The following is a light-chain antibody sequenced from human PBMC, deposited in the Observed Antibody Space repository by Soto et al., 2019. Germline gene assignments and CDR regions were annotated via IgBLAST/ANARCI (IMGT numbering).Light chain of an antibody. CDR2: DDS. CDR3: QQYGSYWT. Sequence: DIQLTQSRYSVSSSVGYRFTSTGRASQGISSWLAWYQQRPGKDPKILIYDDSSLESGVQSRFRGTGSGTEFTLIISSLQPDDFATYYCQQYGSYWTLGQGNKVDIK. J-gene: IGKJ1*01. V-gene: IGKV1-5*01. CDR1: QGISSW.